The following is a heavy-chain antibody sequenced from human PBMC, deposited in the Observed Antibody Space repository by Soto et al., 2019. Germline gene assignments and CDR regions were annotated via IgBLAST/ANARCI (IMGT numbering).Heavy chain of an antibody. CDR3: AIQRSGVVY. V-gene: IGHV1-24*01. CDR2: IDAEDGET. Sequence: ASVKVSCKVSGYTLSELSMHWVRQAPGKGLEWMGRIDAEDGETMYAQKFQGRVTMTEDTSTDTAYMDLTSLKSDDTAVYYCAIQRSGVVYWGQGTLVTVSS. D-gene: IGHD2-15*01. J-gene: IGHJ4*02. CDR1: GYTLSELS.